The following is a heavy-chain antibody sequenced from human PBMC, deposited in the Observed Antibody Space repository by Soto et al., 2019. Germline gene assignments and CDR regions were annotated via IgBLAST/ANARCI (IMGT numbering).Heavy chain of an antibody. J-gene: IGHJ4*02. CDR2: ISAYNGNT. D-gene: IGHD2-15*01. CDR3: ARAGYCSGGSCYSGQKNFDY. V-gene: IGHV1-18*04. CDR1: GYTFTSYG. Sequence: AASVKVSCKASGYTFTSYGISWVRQAPGQGLEWMGWISAYNGNTNYAQKLQGRVTMTTGTSTSTAYMELRSLRSDDTAVYYCARAGYCSGGSCYSGQKNFDYWGQGTLVTVSS.